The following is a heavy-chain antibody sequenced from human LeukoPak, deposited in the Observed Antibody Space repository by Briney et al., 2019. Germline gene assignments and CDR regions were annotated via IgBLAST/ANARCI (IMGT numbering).Heavy chain of an antibody. CDR2: IKSKTDGGTT. CDR3: TTGRSYYYGSGSYSYY. V-gene: IGHV3-15*01. D-gene: IGHD3-10*01. CDR1: GFTFSNAW. J-gene: IGHJ4*02. Sequence: PGGSLRLSCAASGFTFSNAWMSWVRQAPGKGLEWVGRIKSKTDGGTTDYAAPVKGRFIISRDDSKNTLYLQMNSLKTEDTAVYYCTTGRSYYYGSGSYSYYWGQGTLVTVSS.